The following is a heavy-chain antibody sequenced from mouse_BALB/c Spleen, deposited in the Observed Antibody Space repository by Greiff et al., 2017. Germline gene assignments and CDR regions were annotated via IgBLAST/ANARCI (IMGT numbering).Heavy chain of an antibody. V-gene: IGHV5-17*02. D-gene: IGHD1-1*01. CDR2: ISSGSSTI. J-gene: IGHJ2*01. CDR3: ARGGYYGRNYFDY. CDR1: GFTFSSFG. Sequence: EVQVVESGGGLVQPGGSRKLSCAASGFTFSSFGMHWVRQAPEKGLEWVAYISSGSSTIYYADTVKGRFTISRDNPKNTLFLQMTSLRSEDTAMYYCARGGYYGRNYFDYWGQGTTLTVSS.